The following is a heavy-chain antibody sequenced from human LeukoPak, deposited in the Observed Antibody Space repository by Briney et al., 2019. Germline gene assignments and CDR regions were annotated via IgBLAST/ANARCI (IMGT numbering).Heavy chain of an antibody. J-gene: IGHJ6*03. V-gene: IGHV3-11*04. D-gene: IGHD3-3*01. Sequence: GGSLRLSCTASGFTFSDYYMSWIRQAPGKGLEWVSYISSSGSMIYYADSVKGRFTISRDNAKNSLYLQMNSLRAEDTAVYYCARDGPGITIFGVVYYYYYYMDVWGKGTTVTVSS. CDR3: ARDGPGITIFGVVYYYYYYMDV. CDR1: GFTFSDYY. CDR2: ISSSGSMI.